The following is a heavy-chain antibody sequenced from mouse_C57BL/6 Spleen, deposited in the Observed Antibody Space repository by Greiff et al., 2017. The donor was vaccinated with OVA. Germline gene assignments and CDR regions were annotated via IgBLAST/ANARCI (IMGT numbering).Heavy chain of an antibody. D-gene: IGHD1-1*01. V-gene: IGHV1-62-2*01. CDR1: GYTFTEYT. CDR3: ARHEKGYYGSSYGYFDV. J-gene: IGHJ1*03. Sequence: VKLMESGAELVKPGASVKLSCKASGYTFTEYTIHWVKQRSGQGLEWIGWFYPGSGSIKYNEKFKDKATLTADKSSSTVYMELSRLTSEDSAVYFCARHEKGYYGSSYGYFDVWGTGTTVTVSS. CDR2: FYPGSGSI.